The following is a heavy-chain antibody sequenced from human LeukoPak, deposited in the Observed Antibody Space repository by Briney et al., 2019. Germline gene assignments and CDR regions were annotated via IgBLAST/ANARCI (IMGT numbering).Heavy chain of an antibody. D-gene: IGHD3-22*01. CDR3: AREPTYYYDSSGQSGSDY. CDR2: IIPIFGTA. CDR1: GGTFSSYA. Sequence: GASVKVSCKASGGTFSSYAISWVRQAPGQGLEWMGGIIPIFGTANYAQKFQGRVTITADKSTSTAYMELSSLRSDDTAVYYCAREPTYYYDSSGQSGSDYWGQGTLVTVSS. V-gene: IGHV1-69*06. J-gene: IGHJ4*02.